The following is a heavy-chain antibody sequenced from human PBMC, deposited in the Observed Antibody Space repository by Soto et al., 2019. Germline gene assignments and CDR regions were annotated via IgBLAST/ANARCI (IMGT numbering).Heavy chain of an antibody. CDR1: GGSFSGYY. CDR2: INHSGST. CDR3: ARGRTYYYGSGSYYNPRYFDY. J-gene: IGHJ4*02. V-gene: IGHV4-34*01. Sequence: SETLSLTCAVYGGSFSGYYWSWIRQPPGKGLEWIGEINHSGSTNYNPSLKSRVTISVDTSKNQFSLKLSSVTAADTAVYYCARGRTYYYGSGSYYNPRYFDYWGQGTLVTVSS. D-gene: IGHD3-10*01.